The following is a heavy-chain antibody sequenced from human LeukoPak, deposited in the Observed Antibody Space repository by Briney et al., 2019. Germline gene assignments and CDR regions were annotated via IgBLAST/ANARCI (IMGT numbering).Heavy chain of an antibody. Sequence: PGGSLRLSCAASGFTFSSYWMSWVRQPPGKSLEWIGYIYHSGSTYYNPSLKGRVTISVDRSKNQFSLKLSSVTAEDTAVYYCAKYYYDSGAFDIWGQGTMVTVSS. V-gene: IGHV4-28*01. CDR2: IYHSGST. D-gene: IGHD3-22*01. CDR1: GFTFSSYW. J-gene: IGHJ3*02. CDR3: AKYYYDSGAFDI.